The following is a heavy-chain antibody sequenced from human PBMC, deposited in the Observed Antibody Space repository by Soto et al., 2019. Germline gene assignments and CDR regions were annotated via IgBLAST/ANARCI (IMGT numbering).Heavy chain of an antibody. CDR3: ARDRVGKQQLVSVPVRYYYYGMDV. Sequence: SQTLSLTCAISGDSVSSNSAAWNWIRQSPSRGLEWLGRTYYRSKWYNDDAVSVKSRITINPDTSKNQFSLQLNSVTPEDTAVYYCARDRVGKQQLVSVPVRYYYYGMDVWGQGTTVTVSS. CDR2: TYYRSKWYN. CDR1: GDSVSSNSAA. V-gene: IGHV6-1*01. D-gene: IGHD6-13*01. J-gene: IGHJ6*02.